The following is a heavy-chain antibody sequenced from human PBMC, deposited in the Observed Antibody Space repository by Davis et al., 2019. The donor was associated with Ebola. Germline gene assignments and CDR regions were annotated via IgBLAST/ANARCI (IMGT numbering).Heavy chain of an antibody. CDR3: ARGQYYGTGSYYLDYYYGLDV. J-gene: IGHJ6*04. CDR2: IYYSGST. Sequence: SETLSLTCTVSGDSISSYYWSWIRQPPGKGLEWIGCIYYSGSTNYNPSLESRVTISVDTSKNQFSLKLNSVNAADTAVYYCARGQYYGTGSYYLDYYYGLDVWGKGTTVTVSS. D-gene: IGHD3-10*01. V-gene: IGHV4-59*12. CDR1: GDSISSYY.